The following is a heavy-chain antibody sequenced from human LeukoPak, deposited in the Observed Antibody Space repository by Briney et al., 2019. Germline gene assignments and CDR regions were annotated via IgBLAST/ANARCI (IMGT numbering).Heavy chain of an antibody. J-gene: IGHJ4*02. CDR1: GYTFTSYY. D-gene: IGHD3-3*01. V-gene: IGHV1-46*01. Sequence: ASVKVSCKASGYTFTSYYMHWVRQAPGQGLEWMGIINPSGGSTSYAQKFQGRVTMTRDMSTSTVYMELRSLRSDDTAVYYCARPSGGYDFWSGYLKYPFDYWGQGTLVTVSS. CDR2: INPSGGST. CDR3: ARPSGGYDFWSGYLKYPFDY.